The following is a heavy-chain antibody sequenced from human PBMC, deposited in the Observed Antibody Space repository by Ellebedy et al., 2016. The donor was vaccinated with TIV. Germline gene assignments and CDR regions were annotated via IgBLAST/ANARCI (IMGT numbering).Heavy chain of an antibody. J-gene: IGHJ4*02. Sequence: GESLKISCNASGYSFTNYWIGWVRQMPGKGLEWMGIIYPGDSDTRYRPSFQGQVTISADKSISTAYLQWSSLKASDTAMYYCGRSGYSGYEFDYWGQGTLVTVSS. V-gene: IGHV5-51*01. CDR2: IYPGDSDT. CDR3: GRSGYSGYEFDY. D-gene: IGHD5-12*01. CDR1: GYSFTNYW.